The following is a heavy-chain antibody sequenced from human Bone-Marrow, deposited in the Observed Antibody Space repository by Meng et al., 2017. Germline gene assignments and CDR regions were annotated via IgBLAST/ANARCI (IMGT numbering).Heavy chain of an antibody. D-gene: IGHD6-13*01. Sequence: VQLQQSGAGLLKPSETLSLTCAVFGGSLSGYYCNWFRQPPGKGLEWIGEIYHSGNTNYNASLKSRVTLSIDKSKNQFSLKLSSVTAADTAVYYCARKAVAGNFDYWGQGTLVTVSS. J-gene: IGHJ4*02. V-gene: IGHV4-34*01. CDR3: ARKAVAGNFDY. CDR2: IYHSGNT. CDR1: GGSLSGYY.